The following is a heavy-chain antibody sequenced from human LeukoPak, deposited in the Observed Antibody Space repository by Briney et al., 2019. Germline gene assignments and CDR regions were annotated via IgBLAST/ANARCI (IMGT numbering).Heavy chain of an antibody. Sequence: TGGSLRLSCAASGFTFSSYWMHWVRQAPGKGLVWVSRINSDGSSTSYADSVKGRFTISRDNAKNTLYLQMNSLRAEDTAVYYCASGYYDFWSGYHDAFDIWGQGTVVTVSS. D-gene: IGHD3-3*01. V-gene: IGHV3-74*01. CDR3: ASGYYDFWSGYHDAFDI. CDR1: GFTFSSYW. CDR2: INSDGSST. J-gene: IGHJ3*02.